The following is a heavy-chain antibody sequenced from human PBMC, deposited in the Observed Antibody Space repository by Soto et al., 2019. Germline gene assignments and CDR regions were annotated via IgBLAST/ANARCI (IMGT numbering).Heavy chain of an antibody. V-gene: IGHV4-31*03. J-gene: IGHJ5*02. CDR2: IYYSGST. CDR3: ARYRPTVRGVSENWFDP. D-gene: IGHD3-10*01. Sequence: PSETPSLTCTVSGGSISSGGYYWSWIRQHPGKGLEWIGYIYYSGSTYYNPSLKSRVTISVDTSKNQFSLKLSSVTAADTAVYYCARYRPTVRGVSENWFDPWGQGTLVTVSS. CDR1: GGSISSGGYY.